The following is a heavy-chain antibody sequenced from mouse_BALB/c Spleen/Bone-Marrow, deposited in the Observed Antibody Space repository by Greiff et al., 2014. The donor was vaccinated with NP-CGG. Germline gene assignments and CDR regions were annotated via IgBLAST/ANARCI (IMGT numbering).Heavy chain of an antibody. CDR3: ARRGYGYGFAY. V-gene: IGHV1-69*02. CDR2: IDPSDSET. J-gene: IGHJ3*01. D-gene: IGHD1-2*01. CDR1: GYTFTNYW. Sequence: VQLQESGAELMKPGAPVKLSCKASGYTFTNYWMNWVKQRPGRGLEWIGRIDPSDSETHYNQKFKDKATLTVDKSSSTAYIQLSSLTSEDSAVYYCARRGYGYGFAYWGQGTLVTVSA.